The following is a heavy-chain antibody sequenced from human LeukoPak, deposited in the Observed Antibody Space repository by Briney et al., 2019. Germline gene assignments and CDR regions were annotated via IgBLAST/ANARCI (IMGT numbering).Heavy chain of an antibody. D-gene: IGHD2-21*01. V-gene: IGHV3-48*03. CDR1: GFTFSSYE. CDR3: TRFAEVYYYVDV. J-gene: IGHJ6*03. CDR2: ISHSVSTI. Sequence: GGSLRLSCAASGFTFSSYEMNWVRQAPGKGLEWVSYISHSVSTIYYADSVKGRFTISRDDAKKSLYLQMNSLRAEDTAVYFCTRFAEVYYYVDVWGTGTTVIVSS.